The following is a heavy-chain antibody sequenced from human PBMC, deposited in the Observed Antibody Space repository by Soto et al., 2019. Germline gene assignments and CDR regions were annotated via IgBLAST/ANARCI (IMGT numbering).Heavy chain of an antibody. CDR3: ARDPPASGWTFDF. CDR2: IWDDGSNK. D-gene: IGHD6-19*01. CDR1: GFTFSTYA. V-gene: IGHV3-33*01. J-gene: IGHJ4*02. Sequence: GGSLRLSCAASGFTFSTYAIHWVRQAPGKGLEWVAFIWDDGSNKYYADSVKGRFTVSRDNSKNTLYLQMNSLRAEDTAVYYCARDPPASGWTFDFWGQGTLVTVSS.